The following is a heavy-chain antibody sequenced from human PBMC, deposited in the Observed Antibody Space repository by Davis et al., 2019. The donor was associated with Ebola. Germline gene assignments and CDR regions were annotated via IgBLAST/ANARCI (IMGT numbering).Heavy chain of an antibody. Sequence: ASVKVSCKASGYTFTSYYMHWVRQAPGQGLEWMGIINPSGGSTSYAQKFQSSVTMTRDTSTSTVYMELSSLRSEDPAVYYCARDFDVGYCTGGVCYYYGMDVWGQGTTVTVSS. CDR1: GYTFTSYY. V-gene: IGHV1-46*01. D-gene: IGHD2-8*02. CDR2: INPSGGST. J-gene: IGHJ6*02. CDR3: ARDFDVGYCTGGVCYYYGMDV.